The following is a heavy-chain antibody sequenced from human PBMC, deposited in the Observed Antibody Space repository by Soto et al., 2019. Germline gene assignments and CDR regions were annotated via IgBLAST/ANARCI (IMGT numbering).Heavy chain of an antibody. CDR1: GFTFSSYA. V-gene: IGHV3-30-3*01. J-gene: IGHJ4*02. Sequence: PGGSLRLSCAASGFTFSSYAMHWVRQAPGKGLEWVAVISYDGSNKYYADSVKGRFTISRDNSKNTLYLQMNSLRAEDTAVYYCARDPYYYDSSGYYFYFDYWGQGTLVTVSS. CDR3: ARDPYYYDSSGYYFYFDY. CDR2: ISYDGSNK. D-gene: IGHD3-22*01.